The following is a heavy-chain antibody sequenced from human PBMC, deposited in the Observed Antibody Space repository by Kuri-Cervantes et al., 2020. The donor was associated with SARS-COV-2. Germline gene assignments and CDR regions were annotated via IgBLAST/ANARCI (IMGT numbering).Heavy chain of an antibody. CDR3: ARGLQGDY. CDR2: ISAYNGNT. V-gene: IGHV1-18*01. D-gene: IGHD4-11*01. Sequence: ASVKVSCKASGYTFNRFDINWVRQAPGQGLEWMGWISAYNGNTNYAQKLQGRVTMTTDTSTSTAYMELRSLRSDDTAVYYCARGLQGDYWGQGTLVTVSS. CDR1: GYTFNRFD. J-gene: IGHJ4*02.